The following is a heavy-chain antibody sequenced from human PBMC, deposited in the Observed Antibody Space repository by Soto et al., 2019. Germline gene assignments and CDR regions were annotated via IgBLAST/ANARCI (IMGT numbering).Heavy chain of an antibody. CDR3: ARVPQYSGYDPAGFDY. J-gene: IGHJ4*02. V-gene: IGHV1-18*01. Sequence: ASVKVSCKASGYTFTSYAMHWVRQAPGQRLEWMGWISAYNGNTNYAQKLQGRVTMTTDTSTSTAYMELRSLRSDDTAVYYCARVPQYSGYDPAGFDYWGQGTLVTVSS. CDR1: GYTFTSYA. D-gene: IGHD5-12*01. CDR2: ISAYNGNT.